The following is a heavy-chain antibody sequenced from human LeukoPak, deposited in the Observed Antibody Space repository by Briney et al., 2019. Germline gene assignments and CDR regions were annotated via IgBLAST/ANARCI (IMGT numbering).Heavy chain of an antibody. CDR1: GYTFTGYY. J-gene: IGHJ6*03. CDR3: ARGGGQNWGSGKYYYYYYYMDV. CDR2: INPNSGGT. V-gene: IGHV1-2*02. Sequence: ASVKVSCKASGYTFTGYYMHWVRQAPGQGLEWMGWINPNSGGTNYAQKFQGRVTMTRDTSISTAYMGLSRLRSDDTAVYYCARGGGQNWGSGKYYYYYYYMDVWGKGTTVTVSS. D-gene: IGHD7-27*01.